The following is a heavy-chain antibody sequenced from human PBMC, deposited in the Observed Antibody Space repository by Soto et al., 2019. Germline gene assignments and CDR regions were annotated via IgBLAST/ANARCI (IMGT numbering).Heavy chain of an antibody. D-gene: IGHD4-17*01. Sequence: GGSLRLSCVASGFAFNSYAMTWVRQAPGKGLEWVSTITNSGGSTYYADSVKGRFTISRDNSKNTLYMQMTTLTAEDTAIYYCTKEHDYGYYGWFDPWGQGTLVTVSS. CDR3: TKEHDYGYYGWFDP. CDR1: GFAFNSYA. CDR2: ITNSGGST. V-gene: IGHV3-23*01. J-gene: IGHJ5*02.